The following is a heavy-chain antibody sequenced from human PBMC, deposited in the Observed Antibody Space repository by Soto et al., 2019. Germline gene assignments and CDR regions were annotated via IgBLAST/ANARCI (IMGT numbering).Heavy chain of an antibody. Sequence: SETLSLTCTVSGGSISSYYWNWVRQPPGKGLEWIGYIHYSGSTNSNPILQSRVTISVDTSKNQFSLKLSSVTAADTAVYYCARDTYYYTSDGSKAPSLDYWGQGALVT. CDR2: IHYSGST. D-gene: IGHD3-22*01. CDR1: GGSISSYY. J-gene: IGHJ4*02. V-gene: IGHV4-59*01. CDR3: ARDTYYYTSDGSKAPSLDY.